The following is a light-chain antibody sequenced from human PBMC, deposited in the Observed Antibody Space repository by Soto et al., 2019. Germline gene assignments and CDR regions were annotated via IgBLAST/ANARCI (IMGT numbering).Light chain of an antibody. Sequence: EIVLTQSPATLSLSPGERATLSCRASQTVGSYLAWFRQTPGQTPRLLIYDTSIRAIGVPARFSGSGSGTDFTLNISSLEAEDFEIYYCQQRSDWPPTFGHGT. CDR3: QQRSDWPPT. CDR2: DTS. V-gene: IGKV3-11*01. J-gene: IGKJ2*01. CDR1: QTVGSY.